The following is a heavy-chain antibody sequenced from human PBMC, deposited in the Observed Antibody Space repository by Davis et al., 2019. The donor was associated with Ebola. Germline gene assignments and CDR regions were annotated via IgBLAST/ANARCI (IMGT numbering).Heavy chain of an antibody. D-gene: IGHD2-21*02. CDR2: ISSSSSYT. J-gene: IGHJ2*01. Sequence: GESLKISCAASGFIFSDYYMSWIRQAPGKGLEWVSYISSSSSYTNYADSVKGRFTVSRDNAKNSLYLQMNSLRAEDTAVYYCVRDPALVVTGGGWFFGLWGRGTLVTVSS. CDR3: VRDPALVVTGGGWFFGL. V-gene: IGHV3-11*06. CDR1: GFIFSDYY.